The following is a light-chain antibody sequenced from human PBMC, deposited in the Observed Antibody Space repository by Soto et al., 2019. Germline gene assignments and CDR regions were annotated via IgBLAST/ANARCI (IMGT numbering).Light chain of an antibody. CDR1: ISNIGSNP. Sequence: QSVLTQPPSASGTPGQRVTISCSGGISNIGSNPVYWHQHLPGTAPKLLVYRNNQRPSGVPDRFSDSKSGTSAFLAISGLRSEDEADYHCAAWDDRLSADVFGTGTKLTVL. V-gene: IGLV1-47*01. CDR2: RNN. CDR3: AAWDDRLSADV. J-gene: IGLJ1*01.